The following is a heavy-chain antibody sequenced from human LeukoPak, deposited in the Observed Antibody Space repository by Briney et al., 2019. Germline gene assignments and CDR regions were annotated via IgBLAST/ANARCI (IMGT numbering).Heavy chain of an antibody. Sequence: GESLKISCKASGYNFANYWIAWVRLMPGKGQEWMGTIYPGDSDTRYRPSFQGQVTISADKSITTAYLQWSTLKASDTAMYYCTLRGDSNYYDYWGQGTLVTVPS. CDR3: TLRGDSNYYDY. CDR2: IYPGDSDT. J-gene: IGHJ4*02. V-gene: IGHV5-51*01. CDR1: GYNFANYW. D-gene: IGHD3-10*01.